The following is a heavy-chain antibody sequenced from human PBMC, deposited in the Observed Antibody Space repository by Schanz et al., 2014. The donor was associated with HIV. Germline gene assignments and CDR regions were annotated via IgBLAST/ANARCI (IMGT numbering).Heavy chain of an antibody. D-gene: IGHD6-13*01. V-gene: IGHV3-66*02. CDR2: IYSGGST. CDR3: AKEEQQLGGVGGYHFDY. Sequence: EVEVVESGGGVVRPGGSLRLSCAASGFTVSTNYMSWVRQAPGKGLECVSVIYSGGSTYYADSVKGRFTITRDNSKNTLYLQMNSLRAEDTAVYYCAKEEQQLGGVGGYHFDYWGQGTLVTVSS. CDR1: GFTVSTNY. J-gene: IGHJ4*02.